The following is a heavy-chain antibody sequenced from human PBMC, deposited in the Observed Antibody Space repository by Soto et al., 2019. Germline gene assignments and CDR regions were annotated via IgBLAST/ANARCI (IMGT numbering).Heavy chain of an antibody. J-gene: IGHJ6*02. Sequence: SVKVSCKASGDTDTNYVISWVRQAPGQGLEWMGGIFPKFGTTYSAQKLQDRLTITADESTSTVYMQLSSLRLDDTAVYYCEAEMTFGKLSVAWGQGTTVTVSS. CDR1: GDTDTNYV. D-gene: IGHD3-16*02. V-gene: IGHV1-69*13. CDR2: IFPKFGTT. CDR3: EAEMTFGKLSVA.